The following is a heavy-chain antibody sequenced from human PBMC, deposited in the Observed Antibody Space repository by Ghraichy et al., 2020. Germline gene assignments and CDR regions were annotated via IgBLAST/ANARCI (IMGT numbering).Heavy chain of an antibody. CDR3: AVVGATRGAFDY. CDR2: IYYSGST. J-gene: IGHJ4*02. CDR1: GGSISSSSYY. Sequence: ETLSLTCTVSGGSISSSSYYWGWIRQPPGKGLEWIGSIYYSGSTYYNPSLKSRVTISVDTSKNQFSLKLSSVTAADTAVYYCAVVGATRGAFDYWGQGTLVTVSS. V-gene: IGHV4-39*07. D-gene: IGHD1-26*01.